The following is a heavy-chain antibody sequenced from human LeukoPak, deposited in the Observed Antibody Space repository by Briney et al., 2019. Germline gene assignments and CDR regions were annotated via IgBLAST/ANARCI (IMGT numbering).Heavy chain of an antibody. CDR2: IHHSGST. Sequence: PSETLSLTCGVYGGSFNDYYWSWIRQSPGTGLEWIGEIHHSGSTNYNSSLESRVTISIDTSNNQFSLKLTSVTAADTAVYYCARHYGPWGQGTLVTVSS. CDR3: ARHYGP. J-gene: IGHJ5*02. D-gene: IGHD3-16*01. V-gene: IGHV4-34*01. CDR1: GGSFNDYY.